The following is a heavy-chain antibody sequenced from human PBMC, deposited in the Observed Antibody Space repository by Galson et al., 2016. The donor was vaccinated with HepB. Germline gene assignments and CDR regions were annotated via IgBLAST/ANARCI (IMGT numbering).Heavy chain of an antibody. D-gene: IGHD3-22*01. Sequence: SLRLSCAASGFTVSGKYMSWARLAPGKGLEWVSVIFSGDATYYRDSVKGRFTISRDSSKNTLYLQMNNLRAEDTAVYYCEGYSAHFDIWDQGTMVTVSS. CDR3: EGYSAHFDI. J-gene: IGHJ3*02. CDR2: IFSGDAT. V-gene: IGHV3-53*01. CDR1: GFTVSGKY.